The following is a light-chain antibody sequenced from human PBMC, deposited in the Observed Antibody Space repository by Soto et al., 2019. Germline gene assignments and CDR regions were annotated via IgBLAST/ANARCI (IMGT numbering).Light chain of an antibody. CDR1: SSDVGAYNY. J-gene: IGLJ1*01. Sequence: QSVLTQPRSVSGSPGQSVTISCTGTSSDVGAYNYVSWYRQHPGKAPKLIIYDVTKRPSGVPARLSGSKSGNTASLTISWLQADDEADYFCCSYAGSSTSFVFGGGTNVTVL. CDR2: DVT. CDR3: CSYAGSSTSFV. V-gene: IGLV2-11*01.